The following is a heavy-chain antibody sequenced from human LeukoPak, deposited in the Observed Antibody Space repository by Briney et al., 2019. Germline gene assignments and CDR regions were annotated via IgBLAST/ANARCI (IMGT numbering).Heavy chain of an antibody. CDR1: GFTFSTYD. CDR3: VGGREATAVTPDRYNWFDP. J-gene: IGHJ5*02. Sequence: GGSLRLSCAASGFTFSTYDMHWVRQGIGKGLEWVSGIGTAGDTYYPGSVKGRFTISRENAQNSLYLQMNSLRAGDTGVYYCVGGREATAVTPDRYNWFDPWGQGTLVTVSS. CDR2: IGTAGDT. V-gene: IGHV3-13*01. D-gene: IGHD4-23*01.